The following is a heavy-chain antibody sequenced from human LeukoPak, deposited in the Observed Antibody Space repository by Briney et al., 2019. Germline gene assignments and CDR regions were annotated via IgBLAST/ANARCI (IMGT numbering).Heavy chain of an antibody. D-gene: IGHD5-24*01. CDR2: IYPGDSDT. V-gene: IGHV5-51*01. J-gene: IGHJ4*02. Sequence: GESLKISCKGSGYSFTSYWSGLVRQMPGKGLEWMGIIYPGDSDTRYSPSFQGQVTISADKSISTAYLQWSSLKASGTAMYYCARQRGRWLQDFDYWGQGTLVTVSS. CDR3: ARQRGRWLQDFDY. CDR1: GYSFTSYW.